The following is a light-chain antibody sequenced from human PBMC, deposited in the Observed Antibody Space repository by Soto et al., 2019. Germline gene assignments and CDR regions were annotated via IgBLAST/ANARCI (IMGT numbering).Light chain of an antibody. Sequence: DIQMTQSPSSLSASVGDRVTITCRASQSISSYLNWYQQKPGKAPKLLIYAASSLQSGVPTRFSGSGSGTDFTQTISNLQTEDFATYYCQQSYSTPRTFCQGTNVEIK. CDR1: QSISSY. V-gene: IGKV1-39*01. CDR3: QQSYSTPRT. CDR2: AAS. J-gene: IGKJ1*01.